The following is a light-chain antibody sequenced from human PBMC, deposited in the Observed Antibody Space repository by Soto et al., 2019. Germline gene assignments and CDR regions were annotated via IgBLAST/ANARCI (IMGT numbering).Light chain of an antibody. CDR2: AAF. CDR1: QIVSSH. Sequence: EIVMTQSPATLFVSPGERATLSCRASQIVSSHLAWYQQKPGQAPRLLIYAAFTRATGIPATFSGSGSGTEFTLTISSLQSEDYAVYYCQQHHNWPLPFGRGTKVEI. J-gene: IGKJ4*01. CDR3: QQHHNWPLP. V-gene: IGKV3-15*01.